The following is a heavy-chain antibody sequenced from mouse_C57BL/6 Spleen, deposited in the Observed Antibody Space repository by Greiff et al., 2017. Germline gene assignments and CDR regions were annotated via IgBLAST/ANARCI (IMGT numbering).Heavy chain of an antibody. CDR1: GYSITSGYY. J-gene: IGHJ3*01. D-gene: IGHD1-1*01. CDR2: ISYDGSN. Sequence: EVKLQEPGPGLVKPSQSLSLSCSVSGYSITSGYYWNWIRQFPGNKLEWMGYISYDGSNNYNPSLKNRISITRDTSKNQFFLQLNSVTTEDTATYYCSHGSSGFAYWGQGTLVTVSA. CDR3: SHGSSGFAY. V-gene: IGHV3-6*01.